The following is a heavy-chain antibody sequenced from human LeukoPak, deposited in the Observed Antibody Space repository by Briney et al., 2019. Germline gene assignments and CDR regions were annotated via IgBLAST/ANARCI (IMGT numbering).Heavy chain of an antibody. V-gene: IGHV3-7*01. Sequence: GGSLRLSXAASGFTFKNYWMSWVRQAQGKGLEWVANIKQDGSEKYYVDSVKGRFTISRDNAKNSLYLQMNSLRAEDTAVYYCTRDEYGKTGHWGQGALVTVSS. CDR2: IKQDGSEK. CDR1: GFTFKNYW. J-gene: IGHJ4*02. CDR3: TRDEYGKTGH. D-gene: IGHD4-17*01.